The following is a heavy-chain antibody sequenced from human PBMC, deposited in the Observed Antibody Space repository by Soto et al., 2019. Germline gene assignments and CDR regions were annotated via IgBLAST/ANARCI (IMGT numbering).Heavy chain of an antibody. CDR1: CGSISSYY. J-gene: IGHJ5*02. D-gene: IGHD3-3*01. CDR2: IYYSGST. V-gene: IGHV4-59*01. Sequence: QVQLQESGPGLVKPSETLSLTCTVSCGSISSYYWSWFRQPPGKGLEWIGYIYYSGSTNYNPSLKRRVTLSVDTPKNQFSLELSPVTAADTAVYYCARVLFGRGNWFDPWGQGTLVTVSS. CDR3: ARVLFGRGNWFDP.